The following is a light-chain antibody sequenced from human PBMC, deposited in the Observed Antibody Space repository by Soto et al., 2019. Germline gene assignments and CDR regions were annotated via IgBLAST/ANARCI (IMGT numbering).Light chain of an antibody. CDR2: GVS. J-gene: IGKJ1*01. CDR1: ESVGSH. V-gene: IGKV3-15*01. Sequence: DTVMTQSPSTLSVSPGETATLSCRASESVGSHLAWYQQKGGQAPRLLIYGVSTRATGIPARFRGSGSETDFNLTISSVQSEDAAIYFCQQYDNWPPWTFGQGTKVEI. CDR3: QQYDNWPPWT.